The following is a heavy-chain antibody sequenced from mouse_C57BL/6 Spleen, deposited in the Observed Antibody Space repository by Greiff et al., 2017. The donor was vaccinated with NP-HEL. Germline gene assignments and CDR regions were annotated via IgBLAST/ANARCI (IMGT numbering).Heavy chain of an antibody. V-gene: IGHV14-4*01. CDR1: GFNIKDDY. J-gene: IGHJ1*03. Sequence: PLQQSGAELVRPGASVKLSCTASGFNIKDDYMHWVKQRPEQGLEWIGWIDPENGDTEYASKFQGKATITADTSSNTAYLQLSSLTSEDTAVYYCTRADGYYWYFDVWGTGTTVTVSS. CDR2: IDPENGDT. D-gene: IGHD2-3*01. CDR3: TRADGYYWYFDV.